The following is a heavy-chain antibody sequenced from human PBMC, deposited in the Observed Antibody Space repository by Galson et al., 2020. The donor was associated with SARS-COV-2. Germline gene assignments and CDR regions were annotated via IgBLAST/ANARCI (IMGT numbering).Heavy chain of an antibody. D-gene: IGHD3-10*01. Sequence: SETLSLTCTVSGGSISSGSYYWSWIRQPAGKGLEWIGRIYTSGSTNYNPSLKSRVTISVDTSKNQFSLKLSSVTAADTAVYYCAREYPANYCGSGHLSGYFDCWGQGTLVTVSS. CDR3: AREYPANYCGSGHLSGYFDC. CDR2: IYTSGST. J-gene: IGHJ4*02. CDR1: GGSISSGSYY. V-gene: IGHV4-61*02.